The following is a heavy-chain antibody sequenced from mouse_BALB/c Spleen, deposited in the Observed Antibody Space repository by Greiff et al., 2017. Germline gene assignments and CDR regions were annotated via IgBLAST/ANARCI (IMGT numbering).Heavy chain of an antibody. Sequence: EVNVVESGGGLVQPGGSLRLSCATSGFTFSDFYMEWVRQPPGKRLEWIAASRNKANDYTTEYSASVKGRFIVSRDTSQSILYLQMNALRAEDTAIYYCARDAPSDYYGSSYWYFDVWGAGTTVTVSS. J-gene: IGHJ1*01. CDR2: SRNKANDYTT. V-gene: IGHV7-1*02. CDR3: ARDAPSDYYGSSYWYFDV. CDR1: GFTFSDFY. D-gene: IGHD1-1*01.